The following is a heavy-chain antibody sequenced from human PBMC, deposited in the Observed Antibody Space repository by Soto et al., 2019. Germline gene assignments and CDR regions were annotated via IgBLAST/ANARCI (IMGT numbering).Heavy chain of an antibody. CDR1: GFTFSSYG. V-gene: IGHV3-33*06. CDR3: AKDSSSWPSYWYFDL. D-gene: IGHD6-13*01. J-gene: IGHJ2*01. CDR2: IWYDGSNK. Sequence: GGSLRLSCAASGFTFSSYGMHWVRQAPGKGLEWVAVIWYDGSNKYYADSVKGRFTISRDNSKNTLYLQMNSLRAEDTAVYYCAKDSSSWPSYWYFDLWGRGTLVTVSS.